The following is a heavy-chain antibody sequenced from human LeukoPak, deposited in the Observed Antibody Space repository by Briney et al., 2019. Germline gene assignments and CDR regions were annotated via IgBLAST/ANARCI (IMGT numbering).Heavy chain of an antibody. CDR2: INPNSGGT. Sequence: ASVKVSCKASGYTFTGYYMHWVRQAPGQGLEWMGWINPNSGGTNYAQKFQGRVTMTRDTSISTAYMELSRLRSDDTAVYYCAREDCSSTSCYFRWFDPWGQGTLVTVSS. CDR3: AREDCSSTSCYFRWFDP. V-gene: IGHV1-2*02. CDR1: GYTFTGYY. D-gene: IGHD2-2*01. J-gene: IGHJ5*02.